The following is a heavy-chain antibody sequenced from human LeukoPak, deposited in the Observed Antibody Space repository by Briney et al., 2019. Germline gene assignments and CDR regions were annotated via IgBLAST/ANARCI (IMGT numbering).Heavy chain of an antibody. V-gene: IGHV3-23*01. CDR2: ISGSDGST. CDR3: ARAFLGSGSRYDY. J-gene: IGHJ4*02. D-gene: IGHD1-26*01. CDR1: GFTFSSYD. Sequence: PGGTLRLSCAASGFTFSSYDMSWVRQAPGEGLEWVSAISGSDGSTYYAETVKGRFTISRDNSKSTLYMQMNSQRAEDTPVYYCARAFLGSGSRYDYWGQGTLVTVSS.